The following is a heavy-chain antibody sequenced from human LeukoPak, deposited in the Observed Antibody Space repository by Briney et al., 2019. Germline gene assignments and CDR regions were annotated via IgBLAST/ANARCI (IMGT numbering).Heavy chain of an antibody. CDR3: ARDPYGVRGVGSYYMDV. D-gene: IGHD4-17*01. CDR2: ISWSGGNT. V-gene: IGHV3-20*04. CDR1: RFTFDDFG. Sequence: GGSLRLSCAASRFTFDDFGLSWVRQAPGKGLEWVSGISWSGGNTRYVDSVKGRFTISRDNAKNSLYLQMNSLRTEDTAVYYCARDPYGVRGVGSYYMDVWGKGTTVTIS. J-gene: IGHJ6*03.